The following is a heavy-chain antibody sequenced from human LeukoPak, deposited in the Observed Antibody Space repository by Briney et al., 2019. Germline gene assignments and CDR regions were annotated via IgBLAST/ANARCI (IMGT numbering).Heavy chain of an antibody. CDR3: ARPRSGEFDY. CDR1: GGSFSNYY. Sequence: TSETLSLTCAVYGGSFSNYYWSWIRQPPGKGLEWIGEINHSGSTNYNPSLKSRVTISVDTSKNQFSLKLSSVTAADTAVYYCARPRSGEFDYWGQGTLVTVSS. V-gene: IGHV4-34*01. J-gene: IGHJ4*02. D-gene: IGHD3-10*01. CDR2: INHSGST.